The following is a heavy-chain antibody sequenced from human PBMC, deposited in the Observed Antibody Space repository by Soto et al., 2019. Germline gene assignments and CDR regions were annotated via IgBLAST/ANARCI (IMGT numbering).Heavy chain of an antibody. Sequence: SETLSLTCTVSGGSISSGDYYWSWIRQPPGKGLEWIGYIYYSGSTYYNPSLKSRVTISVDTSKNQFSLKLSSVTAADTAVYYCARERDYYGSGSYYSWFDPWGQGTLVTVS. D-gene: IGHD3-10*01. V-gene: IGHV4-30-4*01. CDR2: IYYSGST. J-gene: IGHJ5*02. CDR3: ARERDYYGSGSYYSWFDP. CDR1: GGSISSGDYY.